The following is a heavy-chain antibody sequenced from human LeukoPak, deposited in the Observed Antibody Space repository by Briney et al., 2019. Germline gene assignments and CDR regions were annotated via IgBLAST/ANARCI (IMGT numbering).Heavy chain of an antibody. D-gene: IGHD3-9*01. Sequence: GGSLRLSCAASEFTFSSYAMHWVRQAPGKGLEWVAVISYDGSNKYYADSVKGRFTISRDNSKNTLYLQMNSLRAEDTAVYYCARAHFDWLLDYWGQGTLVTVSS. CDR3: ARAHFDWLLDY. J-gene: IGHJ4*02. CDR2: ISYDGSNK. V-gene: IGHV3-30*04. CDR1: EFTFSSYA.